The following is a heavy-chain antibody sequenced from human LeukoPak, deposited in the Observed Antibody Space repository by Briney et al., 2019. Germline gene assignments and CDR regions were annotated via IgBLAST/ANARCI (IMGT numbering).Heavy chain of an antibody. CDR3: ARGGANYSDISAYGYFDL. CDR2: IDTTGGT. Sequence: PGGSLRLSCAASGFTFSRYDVHGVRQVTGKGLEWVSAIDTTGGTYYPGSVKGRFTISRENAKNSLYLQMNSLRAGDTAVYYCARGGANYSDISAYGYFDLWGRGTLVTVSS. V-gene: IGHV3-13*04. J-gene: IGHJ2*01. CDR1: GFTFSRYD. D-gene: IGHD3-22*01.